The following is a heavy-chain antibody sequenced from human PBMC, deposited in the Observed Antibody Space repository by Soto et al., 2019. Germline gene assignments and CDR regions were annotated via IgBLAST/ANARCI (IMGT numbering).Heavy chain of an antibody. CDR3: ARVFGSLAAAGTSFLDY. V-gene: IGHV3-30-3*01. CDR1: GFTFSSYA. D-gene: IGHD6-13*01. J-gene: IGHJ4*02. Sequence: GGSLRLSCAASGFTFSSYAMHWVRQAPGKGLEWVAVISYDGSNKYYADSVKGRFTISRDNSKNTLYLQMNSLRAEDTAVYYCARVFGSLAAAGTSFLDYWGQGTLVTVSS. CDR2: ISYDGSNK.